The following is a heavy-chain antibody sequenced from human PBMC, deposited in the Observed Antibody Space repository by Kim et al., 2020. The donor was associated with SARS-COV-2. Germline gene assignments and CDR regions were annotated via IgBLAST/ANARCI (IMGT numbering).Heavy chain of an antibody. CDR2: IHYRGII. Sequence: SETLSLTCALSGHALDDYYWCWVRQAPGGGLEWIGYIHYRGIINVHPSLERLTTISVYSRKSQNPFRLQSGTAADTAVYFCASKRADKTGFIDSWGQGGRVTVSS. D-gene: IGHD3-9*01. CDR3: ASKRADKTGFIDS. CDR1: GHALDDYY. J-gene: IGHJ4*02. V-gene: IGHV4-59*13.